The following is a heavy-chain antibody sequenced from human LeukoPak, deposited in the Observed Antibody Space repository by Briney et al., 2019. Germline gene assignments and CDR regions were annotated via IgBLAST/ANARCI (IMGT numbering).Heavy chain of an antibody. CDR2: ISAYNGNT. CDR1: GYTFTSYG. D-gene: IGHD3-22*01. CDR3: ASQGGRWLFSDYYGMDV. V-gene: IGHV1-18*01. J-gene: IGHJ6*02. Sequence: ASVKVSCKASGYTFTSYGISWVRQAPGQGLEWMGWISAYNGNTNYAQKLQGRVTMTTDTSTSTAYMELRSLRSDDTAVYYCASQGGRWLFSDYYGMDVWGQGTTVTVSS.